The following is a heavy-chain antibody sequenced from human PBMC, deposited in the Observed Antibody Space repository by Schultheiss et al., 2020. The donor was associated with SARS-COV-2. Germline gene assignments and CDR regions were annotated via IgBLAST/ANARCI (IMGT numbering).Heavy chain of an antibody. CDR1: GYTFSGYY. Sequence: SVKVSCKASGYTFSGYYLHWVRQAPGQGLEWMGGIIPIFGTANYAQKFQGRVTITADESTSTAYMELSSLRSEDTAVYYCAKERGDWGLGRPYYYYGMDVWGQGTTVTVSS. D-gene: IGHD3-16*01. CDR3: AKERGDWGLGRPYYYYGMDV. J-gene: IGHJ6*02. V-gene: IGHV1-69*13. CDR2: IIPIFGTA.